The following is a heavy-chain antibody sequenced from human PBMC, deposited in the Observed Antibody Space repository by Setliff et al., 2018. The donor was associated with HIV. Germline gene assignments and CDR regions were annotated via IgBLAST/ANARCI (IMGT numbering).Heavy chain of an antibody. Sequence: ASVKVSCKAPGHTFISYHTHWVRQAPGQGLEWMGIINTSGDNKDYAQKFQGRLTMTKDTSTSTVYMQLSSLRSEDTAVYYCVRTIYEWGAFDVWGQGTMVTVSS. J-gene: IGHJ3*01. CDR1: GHTFISYH. D-gene: IGHD2-8*01. CDR2: INTSGDNK. CDR3: VRTIYEWGAFDV. V-gene: IGHV1-46*01.